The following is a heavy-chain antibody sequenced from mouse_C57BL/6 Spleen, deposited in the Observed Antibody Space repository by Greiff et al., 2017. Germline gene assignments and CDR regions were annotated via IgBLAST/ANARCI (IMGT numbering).Heavy chain of an antibody. CDR1: GYTFTDYY. CDR2: INPNNGGT. V-gene: IGHV1-26*01. J-gene: IGHJ4*01. D-gene: IGHD1-1*01. CDR3: ARSSLLDAMDY. Sequence: VQLQQSGPELVKPGASVKISCKASGYTFTDYYMNWVKQSHGKSLEWIGDINPNNGGTSYNQKFKGKATLTVDKSSSTAYMELRGLTSEDSAVYYCARSSLLDAMDYWGQGTSVTVSS.